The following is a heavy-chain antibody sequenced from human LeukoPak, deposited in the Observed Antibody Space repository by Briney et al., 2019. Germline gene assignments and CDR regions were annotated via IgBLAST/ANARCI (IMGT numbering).Heavy chain of an antibody. D-gene: IGHD6-19*01. CDR3: AEDRGSSSGRFP. V-gene: IGHV3-23*01. J-gene: IGHJ5*02. CDR1: GFTFSSYA. Sequence: GASLRLSCAASGFTFSSYAMSWVRQAPGKGLEWVSAISGSGGTTYYVDSVKGRFTISRDNSKNTLYLQMNSLRAEDTAVYYCAEDRGSSSGRFPWGQGTLVTVSS. CDR2: ISGSGGTT.